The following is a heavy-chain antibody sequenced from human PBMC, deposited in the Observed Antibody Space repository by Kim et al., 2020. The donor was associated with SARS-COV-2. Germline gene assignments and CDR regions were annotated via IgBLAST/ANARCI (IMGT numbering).Heavy chain of an antibody. Sequence: GGSLRLSCAGFGFTLSDYSMTWVRQAPGKGLECVASIKRDGSEKAYVDSVKGRFTISRDNAKNSLYLQMNSLRAEDAAVYYCARGRNNVGNFWGQGTLVTVSS. V-gene: IGHV3-7*01. D-gene: IGHD2-8*01. CDR3: ARGRNNVGNF. CDR2: IKRDGSEK. CDR1: GFTLSDYS. J-gene: IGHJ4*02.